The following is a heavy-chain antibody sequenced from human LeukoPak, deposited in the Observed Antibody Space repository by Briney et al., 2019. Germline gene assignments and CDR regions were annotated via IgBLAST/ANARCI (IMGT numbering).Heavy chain of an antibody. CDR3: ARVRGSYYEHWFDP. CDR2: ITGSGAGT. D-gene: IGHD1-26*01. Sequence: GGSPILSCAASNFAFSTYAMTWVRQAPGKGLEWVSSITGSGAGTSYADSVKGRFTISRDNSKSTLFLQMNSLRAEDTAVYYCARVRGSYYEHWFDPWGQGTLVTVSS. V-gene: IGHV3-23*01. J-gene: IGHJ5*02. CDR1: NFAFSTYA.